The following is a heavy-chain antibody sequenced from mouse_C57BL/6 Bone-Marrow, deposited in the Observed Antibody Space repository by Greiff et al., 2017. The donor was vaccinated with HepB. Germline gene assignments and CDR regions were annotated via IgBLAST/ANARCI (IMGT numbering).Heavy chain of an antibody. CDR3: ARDRRDYYGSSPYAMDY. CDR1: GFTFSSYA. V-gene: IGHV5-4*01. J-gene: IGHJ4*01. Sequence: EVQLVESGGGLVKPGGSLKLSCAASGFTFSSYAMSWVRQTPEKRLEWVATISDGGSYTYYPDNVKGRFTISRDNAKNNLYLQMSHLKSEATAMYYCARDRRDYYGSSPYAMDYWGQGTSVTVSS. CDR2: ISDGGSYT. D-gene: IGHD1-1*01.